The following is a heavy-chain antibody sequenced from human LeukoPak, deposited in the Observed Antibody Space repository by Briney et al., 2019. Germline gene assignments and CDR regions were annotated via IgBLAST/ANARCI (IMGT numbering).Heavy chain of an antibody. D-gene: IGHD5-18*01. V-gene: IGHV4-34*01. J-gene: IGHJ4*02. CDR2: INHSGST. CDR3: ASLRFGYSYGPGPFDY. CDR1: GGSFSGYY. Sequence: SETLSLTCAVYGGSFSGYYWSWIRQPPGKGLEWIGEINHSGSTNYNPSLKSRVTISVDTSKNQFSLKLSSVTAADTAVYYCASLRFGYSYGPGPFDYWGQGTLVTVSS.